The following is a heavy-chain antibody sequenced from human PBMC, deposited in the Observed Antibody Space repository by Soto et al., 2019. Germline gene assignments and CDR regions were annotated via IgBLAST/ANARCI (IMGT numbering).Heavy chain of an antibody. CDR3: ASVWSGYSGAHF. D-gene: IGHD3-3*01. V-gene: IGHV3-48*03. CDR2: ITRGGSII. CDR1: GFTFSSYE. J-gene: IGHJ4*02. Sequence: QPGGSLRLSCAASGFTFSSYEMIWVRQVPGEGLECLSYITRGGSIIHYADSVKGRFTISRDNAKNSLYLQMNSLRAEDSAVYYCASVWSGYSGAHFWGQGTLVTVSS.